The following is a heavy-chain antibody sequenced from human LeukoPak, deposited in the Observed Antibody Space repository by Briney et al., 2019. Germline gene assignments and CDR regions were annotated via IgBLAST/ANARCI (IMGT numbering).Heavy chain of an antibody. D-gene: IGHD3-16*02. CDR1: GGSFSGYY. V-gene: IGHV4-34*01. J-gene: IGHJ6*03. CDR2: INHSGST. Sequence: SETLSLTCAVYGGSFSGYYWSWTRQPPGTGLEWIGEINHSGSTNYNPSLKSRVTISVDTSKNQFSLKLSSVTAADTAVYYCARTLYDYVWGSYRTTYYYYMDVWGKGTTVTVSS. CDR3: ARTLYDYVWGSYRTTYYYYMDV.